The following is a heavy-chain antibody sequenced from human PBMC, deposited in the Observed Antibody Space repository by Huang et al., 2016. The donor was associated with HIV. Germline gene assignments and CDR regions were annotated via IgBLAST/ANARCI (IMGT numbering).Heavy chain of an antibody. CDR2: INRDGSSS. V-gene: IGHV3-74*01. CDR1: GFTFSSYW. CDR3: VRDPRIQSWLNYFDY. J-gene: IGHJ4*02. D-gene: IGHD3-22*01. Sequence: EVQLVESGGGLVQPGGSLRLSCAASGFTFSSYWMHWVRQVPGKGVVWVSRINRDGSSSGYADSVKGRFTISRDNAKNTVNLQMNSLRVEDTGVYYCVRDPRIQSWLNYFDYWGQGTLVSVSS.